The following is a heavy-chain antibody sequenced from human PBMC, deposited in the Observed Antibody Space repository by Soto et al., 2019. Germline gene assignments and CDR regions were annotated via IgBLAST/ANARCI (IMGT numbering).Heavy chain of an antibody. J-gene: IGHJ4*02. V-gene: IGHV1-18*01. CDR3: ARDGVDCISTSCYVGGNFDS. CDR1: GYTFTSYG. CDR2: ISAYNGDT. D-gene: IGHD2-2*01. Sequence: QVQLVQSGAEVKKPGASVKVSCKASGYTFTSYGISWVRQTPGQGLEWMGWISAYNGDTKYAEKFQGRATMTTDTFTTPAYMELRSLRSDDSAVYYCARDGVDCISTSCYVGGNFDSWGQGTLVTVSS.